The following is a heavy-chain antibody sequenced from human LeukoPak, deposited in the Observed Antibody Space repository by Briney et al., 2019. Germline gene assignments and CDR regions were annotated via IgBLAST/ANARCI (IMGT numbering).Heavy chain of an antibody. CDR1: GVSIRSYY. D-gene: IGHD2-15*01. J-gene: IGHJ4*02. Sequence: SSETLSLTCTASGVSIRSYYWSWIRQPAGKGLEWIGRIHSSGSTNYNPSLKTRVTMSVDTSKNQFSLKLSSVTAADTAVYYCAREFSGQDCSGGSCQDYWGQGTLVTVSS. CDR2: IHSSGST. V-gene: IGHV4-4*07. CDR3: AREFSGQDCSGGSCQDY.